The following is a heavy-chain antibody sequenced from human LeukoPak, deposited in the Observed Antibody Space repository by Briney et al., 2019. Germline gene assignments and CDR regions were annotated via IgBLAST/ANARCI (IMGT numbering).Heavy chain of an antibody. CDR2: IYYSGST. D-gene: IGHD4-17*01. J-gene: IGHJ3*02. CDR1: GGSVSSGSYY. CDR3: AGVPSYGDYETNDAFDI. V-gene: IGHV4-61*01. Sequence: SETLSLTCTVSGGSVSSGSYYWSWIRQPPGKGLEWIGYIYYSGSTNYNPSLKSRVTISVDTSKNQFSLKVSSVTAADTAVYYCAGVPSYGDYETNDAFDIWGQGTMVTVSS.